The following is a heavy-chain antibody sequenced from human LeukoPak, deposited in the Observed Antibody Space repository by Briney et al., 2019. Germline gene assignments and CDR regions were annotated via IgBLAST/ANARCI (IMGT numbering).Heavy chain of an antibody. V-gene: IGHV3-21*01. CDR1: GFTFSSYS. J-gene: IGHJ4*02. CDR3: ARAPAYCSSTSCPLDY. CDR2: ISSSSSYI. Sequence: GGSLRLSCAASGFTFSSYSMTWVRQAPGKGREWVLSISSSSSYIYYADSVKGRFTISRDNAKNSLYLQMNSLRAEDTAVYYCARAPAYCSSTSCPLDYWGQGTLVTVSS. D-gene: IGHD2-2*01.